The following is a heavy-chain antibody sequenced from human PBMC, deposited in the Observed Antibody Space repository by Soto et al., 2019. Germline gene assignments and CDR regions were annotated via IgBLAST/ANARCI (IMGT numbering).Heavy chain of an antibody. CDR1: GYTFSTYT. CDR3: ARAGHYDSSGNDYGWFDP. Sequence: QVQLVQSGAEVKKPGASVTVSCTASGYTFSTYTLHWVRQAPGQRPEWMGWLNAGNGNTKYSQNFQGRVSITRDTSASTSYMELSGLRSEDTAVYYCARAGHYDSSGNDYGWFDPWGQGTLVTVSS. D-gene: IGHD3-22*01. J-gene: IGHJ5*02. V-gene: IGHV1-3*01. CDR2: LNAGNGNT.